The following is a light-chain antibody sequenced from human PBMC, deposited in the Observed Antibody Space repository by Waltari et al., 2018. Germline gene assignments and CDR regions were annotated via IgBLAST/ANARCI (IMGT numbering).Light chain of an antibody. CDR3: QQYYSART. Sequence: DIVMTQSPDSLAVSLGERATINCTSSQSVLYSSNNKIYLAWYQQKPGQPPKLLISWASTRESGVPDRFSGSGSGTDFTLTISSLQAEDVAVYYCQQYYSARTFGQGTKVEI. CDR1: QSVLYSSNNKIY. J-gene: IGKJ1*01. V-gene: IGKV4-1*01. CDR2: WAS.